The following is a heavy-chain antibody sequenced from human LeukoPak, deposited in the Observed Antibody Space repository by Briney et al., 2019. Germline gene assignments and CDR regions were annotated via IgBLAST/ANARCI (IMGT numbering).Heavy chain of an antibody. CDR3: ARIPQSAEGYYGMDV. V-gene: IGHV4-59*08. J-gene: IGHJ6*02. CDR1: RGSISSYY. Sequence: SETLSLACTVSRGSISSYYWSWIRQPPGKGLEWIGYIYYSGSTNYNPSLKSRVTISVDTSKNQFSLKLSSVTAADTAVYYCARIPQSAEGYYGMDVWGQGTTVTVSS. CDR2: IYYSGST.